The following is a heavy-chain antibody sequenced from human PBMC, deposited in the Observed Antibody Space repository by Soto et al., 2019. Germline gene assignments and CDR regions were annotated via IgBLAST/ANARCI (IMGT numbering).Heavy chain of an antibody. V-gene: IGHV4-4*07. CDR1: GGSISSYY. CDR3: ARVGSDDSSGYYPNDAFDI. J-gene: IGHJ3*02. CDR2: IYTSGST. Sequence: SETLSLTCTVSGGSISSYYWSWIRQPAWKGLEWIGRIYTSGSTNYNPSLKSRVTMSVDTSKNQFSLKLSSVTAADTAVYYCARVGSDDSSGYYPNDAFDIWGQGPMV. D-gene: IGHD3-22*01.